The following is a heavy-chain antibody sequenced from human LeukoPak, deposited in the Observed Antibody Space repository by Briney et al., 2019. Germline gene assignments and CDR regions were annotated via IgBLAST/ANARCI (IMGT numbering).Heavy chain of an antibody. CDR3: AKKNDHSSIDS. V-gene: IGHV3-43*02. Sequence: GGSLRLSCAASGVTFDDYAMHWVRQAPGEGLEWVSLIGGVGGSTYYADSVKGRFTSSRDNSKNSLYLQMNSLITEATALYYSAKKNDHSSIDSWGQATLVTVSS. D-gene: IGHD2-2*01. J-gene: IGHJ4*02. CDR2: IGGVGGST. CDR1: GVTFDDYA.